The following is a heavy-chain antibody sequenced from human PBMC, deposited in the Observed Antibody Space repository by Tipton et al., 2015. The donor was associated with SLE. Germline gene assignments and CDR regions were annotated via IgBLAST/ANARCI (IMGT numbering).Heavy chain of an antibody. Sequence: SLRISCAASGFTFEAYGMSWVRQGPGKGLEWVSGINWNGGRTGYSDSVKGRFTISRDNAKNSLYLQMNSLRAEDTALYYCAKWVAAAGFDPWGQGTLVTVAS. V-gene: IGHV3-20*04. CDR2: INWNGGRT. CDR1: GFTFEAYG. J-gene: IGHJ5*02. D-gene: IGHD6-13*01. CDR3: AKWVAAAGFDP.